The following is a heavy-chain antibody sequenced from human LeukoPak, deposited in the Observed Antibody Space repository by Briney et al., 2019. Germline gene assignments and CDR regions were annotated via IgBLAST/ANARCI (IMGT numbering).Heavy chain of an antibody. D-gene: IGHD3-16*02. J-gene: IGHJ4*02. CDR2: IRSKAYGGTT. Sequence: GGSLGLSCTASGFTFGDYAMSWVRQAPGKGLEWVGFIRSKAYGGTTEYAASVKGRFTISRDDSKSIAYLQMNSLKTEDTAVYYCTRDFGHDYVWGSYRPAPLGYWGQGTLVTVSS. V-gene: IGHV3-49*04. CDR3: TRDFGHDYVWGSYRPAPLGY. CDR1: GFTFGDYA.